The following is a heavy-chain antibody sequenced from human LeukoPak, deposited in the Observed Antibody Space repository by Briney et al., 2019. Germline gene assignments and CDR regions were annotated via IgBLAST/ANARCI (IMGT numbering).Heavy chain of an antibody. D-gene: IGHD4-17*01. V-gene: IGHV3-48*03. CDR1: GFTFSSYE. Sequence: GGSLRLSCAASGFTFSSYEMNWVRQAPGKGLEWVSYISSSGSTIYYADSVKGRFTISRDNAKNSLYLQMNSLRAEDTAVYYCARSGGTVTTYYYYGIDVWGQGTTVTVSS. CDR3: ARSGGTVTTYYYYGIDV. J-gene: IGHJ6*02. CDR2: ISSSGSTI.